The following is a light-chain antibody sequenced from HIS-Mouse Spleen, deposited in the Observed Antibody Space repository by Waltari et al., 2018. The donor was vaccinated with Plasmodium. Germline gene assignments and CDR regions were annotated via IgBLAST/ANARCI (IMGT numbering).Light chain of an antibody. Sequence: SYELTQPPSVSVSPGQTARITCSGDALPKQYAYWYQQKPGQAPVLVIYTDRESPSGIPERFSGSSSGTTVTLTISGVQAEDEADYYCQSADSSGTYWVFGGGTKLTVL. CDR2: TDR. CDR1: ALPKQY. V-gene: IGLV3-25*03. CDR3: QSADSSGTYWV. J-gene: IGLJ3*02.